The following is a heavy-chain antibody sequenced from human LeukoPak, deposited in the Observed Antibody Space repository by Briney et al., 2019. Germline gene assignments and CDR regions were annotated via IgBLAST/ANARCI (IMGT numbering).Heavy chain of an antibody. D-gene: IGHD3-22*01. Sequence: PSETLSLTCTVSGGSISSYYWSWIRQPPGKGLEWIGYIYYSGSTNYNPSLKSRVTISVDTSKNQFSLKLSSVTAADTAVYYCARSRGLHYYDSSGYYHGYYFDYWGQGTLVTVSS. J-gene: IGHJ4*02. CDR3: ARSRGLHYYDSSGYYHGYYFDY. CDR1: GGSISSYY. CDR2: IYYSGST. V-gene: IGHV4-59*01.